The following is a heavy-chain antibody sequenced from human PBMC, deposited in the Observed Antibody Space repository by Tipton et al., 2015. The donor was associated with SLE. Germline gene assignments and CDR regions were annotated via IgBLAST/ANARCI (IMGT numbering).Heavy chain of an antibody. CDR1: GFTFSGYW. J-gene: IGHJ6*03. D-gene: IGHD6-13*01. CDR3: VRVYSSNWYDYYYMDV. CDR2: INNDGSST. V-gene: IGHV3-74*01. Sequence: SLRLSCAASGFTFSGYWMHWVRQAPEKGLVWVSRINNDGSSTSYADSVRGRFTISRDNAKNSLYLQLNSLRGEDTAVYYCVRVYSSNWYDYYYMDVWGKGTTVTVS.